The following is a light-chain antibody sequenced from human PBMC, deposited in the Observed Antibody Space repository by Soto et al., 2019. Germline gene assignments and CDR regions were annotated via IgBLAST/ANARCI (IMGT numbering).Light chain of an antibody. CDR3: SAYAGRNNWV. V-gene: IGLV2-8*01. CDR1: SSDVGDYNN. CDR2: EVS. J-gene: IGLJ3*02. Sequence: QSALTQPPSASGSPGQSVTISCTGTSSDVGDYNNVSWYQQHPGKAPNLMIYEVSKRPSGVPDRFSGSKSGNTAALTVSGLQVEDEADYYCSAYAGRNNWVFGGGTKLTVL.